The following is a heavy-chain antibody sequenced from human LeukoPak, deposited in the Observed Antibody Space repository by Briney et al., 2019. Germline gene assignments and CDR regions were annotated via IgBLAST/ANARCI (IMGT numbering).Heavy chain of an antibody. CDR3: ARDRFCSGGSCDYFDY. D-gene: IGHD2-15*01. CDR2: IYTSGST. Sequence: SETLSLTRTVSGGSISSYYWSWIRQPAGKGLEWIGRIYTSGSTNYNPSLKSRVTMSVDTSKNQFSLKLSSVTAADTAVYYCARDRFCSGGSCDYFDYWGQGTLVTVSS. V-gene: IGHV4-4*07. CDR1: GGSISSYY. J-gene: IGHJ4*02.